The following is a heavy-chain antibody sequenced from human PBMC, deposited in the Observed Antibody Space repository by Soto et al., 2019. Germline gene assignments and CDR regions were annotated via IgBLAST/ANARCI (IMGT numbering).Heavy chain of an antibody. CDR3: ARVVYCSGGSCYSLSGAFDI. CDR2: IIPIFGTA. J-gene: IGHJ3*02. V-gene: IGHV1-69*01. CDR1: GGTLSSYA. D-gene: IGHD2-15*01. Sequence: QVQLVQSGAEVKKPGSSVKVSCKASGGTLSSYAISWVHQAPGKGLEWMGGIIPIFGTANSAQKFQGRVTITADESTSTAYMELSSLRSEDTAVYYCARVVYCSGGSCYSLSGAFDIWGQGTMVTVSS.